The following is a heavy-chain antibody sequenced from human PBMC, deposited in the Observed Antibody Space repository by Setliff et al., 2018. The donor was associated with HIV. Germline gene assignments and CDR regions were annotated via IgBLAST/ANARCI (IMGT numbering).Heavy chain of an antibody. J-gene: IGHJ2*01. CDR1: GGSFSSYH. CDR2: IYASGST. Sequence: SETLSLTCTVSGGSFSSYHWSWIRHRAGKGLEWIGHIYASGSTKYNPSLESRVTMSVDTSKNQFSLNLSSVTAADTAVYYCASSLNGDSEPWYFDLWGRGTLVTVSS. CDR3: ASSLNGDSEPWYFDL. V-gene: IGHV4-4*07. D-gene: IGHD4-17*01.